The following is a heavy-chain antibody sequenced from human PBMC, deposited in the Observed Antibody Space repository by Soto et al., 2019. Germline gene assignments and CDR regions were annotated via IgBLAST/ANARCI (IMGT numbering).Heavy chain of an antibody. CDR1: GGSFSGYY. Sequence: SETLSLTCAVYGGSFSGYYWSWIRQPPGKGLEWIGEINHSGSTNYNPSLKSRVTISVDTPKNQFSLKLSSVTAADTAVYYCARGGSYGDYVSNWFDPRGQGTLVTVSS. CDR2: INHSGST. V-gene: IGHV4-34*01. CDR3: ARGGSYGDYVSNWFDP. J-gene: IGHJ5*02. D-gene: IGHD4-17*01.